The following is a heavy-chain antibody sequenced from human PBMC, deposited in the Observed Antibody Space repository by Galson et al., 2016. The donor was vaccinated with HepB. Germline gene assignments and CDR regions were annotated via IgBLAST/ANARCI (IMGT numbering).Heavy chain of an antibody. D-gene: IGHD3-10*01. J-gene: IGHJ4*02. CDR2: IYWNDNR. V-gene: IGHV2-5*01. Sequence: PALVKPTQTLTLTCTFSDFSFTTNGVGVGWIRQPPGKALEWLALIYWNDNRDYSPSLKSRLTITKDTSKNQVALTMANMDPVDKATYYCTHIATYYSGSTTDYVLDHWGQAFPVTVSS. CDR3: THIATYYSGSTTDYVLDH. CDR1: DFSFTTNGVG.